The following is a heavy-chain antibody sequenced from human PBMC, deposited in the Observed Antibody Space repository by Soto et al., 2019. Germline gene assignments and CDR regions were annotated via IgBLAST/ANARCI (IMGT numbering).Heavy chain of an antibody. CDR2: ISSSGSTI. CDR3: ARGIVVVAATHGLYYYYGMDV. V-gene: IGHV3-48*03. D-gene: IGHD2-15*01. CDR1: GFTFSSYE. J-gene: IGHJ6*02. Sequence: SLRLSCAASGFTFSSYEMNWVRQAPGKGLEWVSYISSSGSTIYYADSVKGRFTISRDNAKNSLYLQMNSLRAEDTAVYYCARGIVVVAATHGLYYYYGMDVWGQGTTVTVSS.